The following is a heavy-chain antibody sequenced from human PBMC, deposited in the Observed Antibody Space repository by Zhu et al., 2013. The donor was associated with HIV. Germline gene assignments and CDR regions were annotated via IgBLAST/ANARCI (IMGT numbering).Heavy chain of an antibody. J-gene: IGHJ4*02. Sequence: QVQLVQSGAEVKKPGASVKVSCKASGYTFTSYGISWVRQAPGQGLEWMGWISAYNGNTNYAQKLQGRVTMTTDTSTSTAYMELRSLRSDDTAVYYCARDPEYYYDSSGNTSDYWGQGTRGHRLL. CDR1: GYTFTSYG. CDR2: ISAYNGNT. CDR3: ARDPEYYYDSSGNTSDY. V-gene: IGHV1-18*04. D-gene: IGHD3-22*01.